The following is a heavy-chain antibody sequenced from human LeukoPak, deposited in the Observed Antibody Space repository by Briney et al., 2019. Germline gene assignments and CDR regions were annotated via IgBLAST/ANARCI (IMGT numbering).Heavy chain of an antibody. CDR2: INPNSGGT. J-gene: IGHJ6*03. Sequence: ASVKVSCKASGYTFTGYYMHWVRQAPGQGLEWMGWINPNSGGTNYAQKFQGRVTMTRDTSISTAYMELSRLRPDDTAVYYCARYCSSTSCPVSMDVWGKGTTVTVSS. CDR1: GYTFTGYY. CDR3: ARYCSSTSCPVSMDV. D-gene: IGHD2-2*01. V-gene: IGHV1-2*02.